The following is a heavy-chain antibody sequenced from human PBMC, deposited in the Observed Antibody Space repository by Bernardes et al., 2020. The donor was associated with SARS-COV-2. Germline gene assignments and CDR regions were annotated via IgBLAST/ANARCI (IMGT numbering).Heavy chain of an antibody. D-gene: IGHD6-13*01. V-gene: IGHV3-7*01. Sequence: GGSLRLSCGASGFTFSRYWMSWVRQAPGKGLEWVANIKQDGSEKYYVDSVKGRFTISRDNAKNSLYLQMNSLRAEDTAVYYCARVYDSSWYFDYWGQGTLVTVSS. CDR2: IKQDGSEK. J-gene: IGHJ4*02. CDR1: GFTFSRYW. CDR3: ARVYDSSWYFDY.